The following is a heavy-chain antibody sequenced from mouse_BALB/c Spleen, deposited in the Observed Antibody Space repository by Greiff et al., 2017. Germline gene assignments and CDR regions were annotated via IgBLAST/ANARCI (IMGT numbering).Heavy chain of an antibody. J-gene: IGHJ3*01. D-gene: IGHD2-14*01. CDR3: ARDYRYRFAY. Sequence: EVKLLESGPGLVKPSQSLSLTCTVTGYSITSDYAWNWIRQFPGNKLEWMGYISYSGSTSYNPSLKSRISITRDTSKNQFFLQLNSVTTEDTATYYCARDYRYRFAYWGQGTLVTVSA. CDR2: ISYSGST. V-gene: IGHV3-2*02. CDR1: GYSITSDYA.